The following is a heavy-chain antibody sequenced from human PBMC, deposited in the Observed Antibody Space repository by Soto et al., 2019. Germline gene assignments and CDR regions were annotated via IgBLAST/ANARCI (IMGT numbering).Heavy chain of an antibody. CDR3: ARSGGSGSYYSSYYYCGMDV. V-gene: IGHV2-70*04. D-gene: IGHD3-10*01. CDR2: IDWDDDK. Sequence: SGPTLVNPTQTLTLTCTFSGFSLSTSGMRVSWIRQPPGKALEWLARIDWDDDKFYSTSLKTRLTISKDTSKNQVVLTMTNMDPVDTATYYCARSGGSGSYYSSYYYCGMDVWGQGTTGTVSS. J-gene: IGHJ6*02. CDR1: GFSLSTSGMR.